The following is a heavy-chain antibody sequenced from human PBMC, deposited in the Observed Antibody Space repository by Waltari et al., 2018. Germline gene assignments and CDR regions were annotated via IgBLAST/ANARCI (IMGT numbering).Heavy chain of an antibody. CDR2: IIPIFGTA. D-gene: IGHD2-2*01. Sequence: QVQLVQSGAEVKKPGSSVKVSCKASGGTFSSYAISWVRQAPGQGLEWMGGIIPIFGTANYAQKFQGRVRITADESTSTAYMELSSLRSEDTAVYYCARVRGVPAATTRYYGMDVWGQGTTVTVSS. V-gene: IGHV1-69*01. CDR1: GGTFSSYA. CDR3: ARVRGVPAATTRYYGMDV. J-gene: IGHJ6*02.